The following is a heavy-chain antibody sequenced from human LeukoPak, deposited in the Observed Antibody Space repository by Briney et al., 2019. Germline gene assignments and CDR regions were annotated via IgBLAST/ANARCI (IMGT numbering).Heavy chain of an antibody. J-gene: IGHJ5*02. CDR2: IYYSGST. D-gene: IGHD6-13*01. V-gene: IGHV4-59*08. Sequence: SETLSLTCTVSGDSISSYYWSWIRQPPGKGLEWIGYIYYSGSTNYNPSLKSRVTISVDTSKNQFSLKLSSVTAADTAVYYCARIDRIAAASRRWFDPWGQGTLVTVSS. CDR1: GDSISSYY. CDR3: ARIDRIAAASRRWFDP.